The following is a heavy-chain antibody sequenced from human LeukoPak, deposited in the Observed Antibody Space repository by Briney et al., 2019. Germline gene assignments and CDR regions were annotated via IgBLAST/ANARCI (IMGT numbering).Heavy chain of an antibody. CDR3: SYGSVTSGTFDY. CDR2: INHSGST. V-gene: IGHV4-34*01. J-gene: IGHJ4*02. D-gene: IGHD1-7*01. Sequence: ASETLSLTCAVYGGSFSGYYWSWIRQPPGKGLEWSGEINHSGSTNYNPSLKSRVTISVDTSKNQFSLKLSSVTASYTAVYYCSYGSVTSGTFDYWGQGTLVTVSS. CDR1: GGSFSGYY.